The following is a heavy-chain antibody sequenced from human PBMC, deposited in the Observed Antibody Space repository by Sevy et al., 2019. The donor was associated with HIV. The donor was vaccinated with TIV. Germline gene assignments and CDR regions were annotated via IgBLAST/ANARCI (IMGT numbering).Heavy chain of an antibody. D-gene: IGHD5-12*01. V-gene: IGHV1-2*02. CDR3: AHSGYDGEEILYSDY. CDR1: GYTFPGYP. Sequence: ASVKVSYKASGYTFPGYPLHWVRQAPGQGLEWMGWINPNSGGTNYAQKFQGRVTMTRDTSINTVYMELSRLRSDDTAVFYCAHSGYDGEEILYSDYWGQGTLVTVSS. J-gene: IGHJ4*02. CDR2: INPNSGGT.